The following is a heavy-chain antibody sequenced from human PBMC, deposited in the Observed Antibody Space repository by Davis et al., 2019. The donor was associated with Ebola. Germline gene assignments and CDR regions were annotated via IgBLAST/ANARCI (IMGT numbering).Heavy chain of an antibody. CDR3: ARRMDV. J-gene: IGHJ6*02. Sequence: MPSETLSLTCAVYAGSFSSGSYYWSWIRQPPGKGLEWIGYIYYSGSTNYNPSLKSRVTISVDTSKNQFSLKLSSVTAADTAVYYCARRMDVWGQGTTVTVSS. CDR1: AGSFSSGSYY. V-gene: IGHV4-61*01. CDR2: IYYSGST.